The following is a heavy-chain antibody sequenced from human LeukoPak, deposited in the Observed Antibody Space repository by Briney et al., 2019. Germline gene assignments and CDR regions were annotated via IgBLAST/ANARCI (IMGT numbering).Heavy chain of an antibody. CDR3: ARDVPWLGEDYYYYYMDV. D-gene: IGHD6-19*01. J-gene: IGHJ6*03. V-gene: IGHV1-69*05. CDR1: GGTFSSYA. Sequence: ASVKVSCKASGGTFSSYAISWVRQAPGQGLEWMGGIIPIFGTANYAQKFQGRVTITTDESTSTAYMELSSLRSEDTAVYYCARDVPWLGEDYYYYYMDVWGKGTTVTVSS. CDR2: IIPIFGTA.